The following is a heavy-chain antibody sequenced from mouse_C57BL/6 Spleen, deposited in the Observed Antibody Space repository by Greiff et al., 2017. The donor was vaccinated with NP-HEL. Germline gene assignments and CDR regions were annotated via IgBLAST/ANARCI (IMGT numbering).Heavy chain of an antibody. J-gene: IGHJ1*03. CDR1: GYTFTSYW. CDR3: ARFQYFDV. V-gene: IGHV1-50*01. Sequence: QVQLQQPGTELVKPGASVKLSCKASGYTFTSYWMQWVKQRPGQGLEWIGEIDPSDSYTNYNQKFKGKATLTVDTSSSTAYMQLSSLTSEDSAVYYCARFQYFDVWGTGTTVTVSS. CDR2: IDPSDSYT.